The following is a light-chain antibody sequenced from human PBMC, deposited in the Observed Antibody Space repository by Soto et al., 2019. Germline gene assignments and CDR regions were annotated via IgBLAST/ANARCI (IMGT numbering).Light chain of an antibody. CDR2: GAS. Sequence: EIVMTQSPATLSVSPGERATLSCRASQSVSSNLAWYQQKPGQAPRLLIYGASTRATGIPARFSGSGSGTEFTLTISSLQSEDFAVYYSQQYINWHLLFGGWTKLEIK. CDR3: QQYINWHLL. J-gene: IGKJ4*01. V-gene: IGKV3-15*01. CDR1: QSVSSN.